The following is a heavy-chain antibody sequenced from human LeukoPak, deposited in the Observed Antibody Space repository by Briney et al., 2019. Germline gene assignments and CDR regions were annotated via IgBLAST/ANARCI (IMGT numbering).Heavy chain of an antibody. D-gene: IGHD2-15*01. J-gene: IGHJ4*02. CDR2: MWNHGRNQ. CDR1: GFTFSTYG. Sequence: GRSLRLSCAVSGFTFSTYGMHWVRKAPGKGLEWGTVMWNHGRNQYYADSVKGRFTISRDISKNTLYLQMNSLRAEDTAVYYCAKQLGYCSDGSCYFPYWRQGNLVTVYS. CDR3: AKQLGYCSDGSCYFPY. V-gene: IGHV3-33*06.